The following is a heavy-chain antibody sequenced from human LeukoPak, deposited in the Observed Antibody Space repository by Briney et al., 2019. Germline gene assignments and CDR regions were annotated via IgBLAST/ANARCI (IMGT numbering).Heavy chain of an antibody. Sequence: ASVKVSCKASGYTFTGYYMHWVRQAPGQGLEWMGWINPNSGGTNYAQKFQGRVTMTRDTSISTAYMELSRLRSDDTAVYYCARDYGSGWYNPKYYYYMDVWGKGTTVTISS. CDR2: INPNSGGT. CDR3: ARDYGSGWYNPKYYYYMDV. CDR1: GYTFTGYY. V-gene: IGHV1-2*02. J-gene: IGHJ6*03. D-gene: IGHD6-19*01.